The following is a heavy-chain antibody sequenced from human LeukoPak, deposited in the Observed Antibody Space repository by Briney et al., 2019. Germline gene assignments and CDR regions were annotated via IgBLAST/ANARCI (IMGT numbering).Heavy chain of an antibody. Sequence: SGTLSLTCAVSGGSISSSNWWSWVRQPPGKGLEWIGEIYHSGSTNYNPSLKSRVTISVDKSKNQFSLKLSSVTAADTAVYYCASFPRGSGWCGEYYFDYWGQGTLVTVSS. CDR1: GGSISSSNW. CDR2: IYHSGST. J-gene: IGHJ4*02. CDR3: ASFPRGSGWCGEYYFDY. V-gene: IGHV4-4*02. D-gene: IGHD6-19*01.